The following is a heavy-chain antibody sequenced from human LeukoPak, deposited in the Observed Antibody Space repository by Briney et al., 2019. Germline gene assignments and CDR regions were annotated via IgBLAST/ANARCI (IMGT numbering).Heavy chain of an antibody. Sequence: ASVKVSCKASGYTFTSYDINWVRQATGQGLEWMGWMNPNSGNTGYAQKFQGRVTMTRNTSISTAYMELSSLRSEDTAVYYCARVRKFSITIFGVVTGAHNWFDPWGQGTLVTVSS. CDR1: GYTFTSYD. CDR2: MNPNSGNT. J-gene: IGHJ5*02. V-gene: IGHV1-8*01. CDR3: ARVRKFSITIFGVVTGAHNWFDP. D-gene: IGHD3-3*01.